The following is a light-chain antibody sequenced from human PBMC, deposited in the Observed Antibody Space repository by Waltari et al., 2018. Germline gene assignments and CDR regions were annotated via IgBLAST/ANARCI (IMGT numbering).Light chain of an antibody. J-gene: IGLJ1*01. Sequence: QSVLTQPPSASGTPGQRVTISCSGSSSNIQNNYVYCYQQLPGTTPKLLIYRTNQRPSGVPDRFSGSKSGTSASLAISGLRSEDEADYYCAAWDDSLSGLYVFGTGTKVTVL. CDR1: SSNIQNNY. CDR2: RTN. CDR3: AAWDDSLSGLYV. V-gene: IGLV1-47*01.